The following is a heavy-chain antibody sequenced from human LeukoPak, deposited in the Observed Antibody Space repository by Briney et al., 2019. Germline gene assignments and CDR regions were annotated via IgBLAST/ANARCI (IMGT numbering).Heavy chain of an antibody. CDR1: GYTFTGYY. J-gene: IGHJ4*02. CDR3: ARELNQAAAGNDY. V-gene: IGHV1-2*02. D-gene: IGHD6-13*01. CDR2: INPNSGGT. Sequence: ASVKVSCKASGYTFTGYYMHWVRQAPGQGLEWMGWINPNSGGTNYAQKFQGRVTMTRDTSISTAYMELSRLRSDDTAVYYCARELNQAAAGNDYWGQGTLVTVPS.